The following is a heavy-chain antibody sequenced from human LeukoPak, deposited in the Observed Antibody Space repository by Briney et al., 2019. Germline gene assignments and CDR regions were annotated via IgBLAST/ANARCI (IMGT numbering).Heavy chain of an antibody. CDR3: ARDGTYYYDSTGYYAN. D-gene: IGHD3-22*01. CDR2: INPSGGST. V-gene: IGHV1-46*01. CDR1: RYTFSSYY. J-gene: IGHJ4*02. Sequence: ASVKVSCKASRYTFSSYYMHWVRQAPGQGLEWMGIINPSGGSTSCAQKFQDRVTMTRDTSTSTVYMELSSLRSEDTAVYYYARDGTYYYDSTGYYANWGQGTLVTVSS.